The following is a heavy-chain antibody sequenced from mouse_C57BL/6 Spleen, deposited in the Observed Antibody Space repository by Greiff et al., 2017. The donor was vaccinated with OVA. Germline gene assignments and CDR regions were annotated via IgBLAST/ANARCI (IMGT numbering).Heavy chain of an antibody. CDR1: GYTFTDYY. J-gene: IGHJ2*01. D-gene: IGHD4-1*01. V-gene: IGHV1-77*01. CDR2: IGPGSGST. Sequence: QVQLQQSGAELVKPGASVKISCKASGYTFTDYYINWVKQRPGQGLEWIGKIGPGSGSTYYNEKFKGKATLTADKSSSTAYMQLSSLTSEDSAVYFWANNCDENYFDDWGQGTTLTVSS. CDR3: ANNCDENYFDD.